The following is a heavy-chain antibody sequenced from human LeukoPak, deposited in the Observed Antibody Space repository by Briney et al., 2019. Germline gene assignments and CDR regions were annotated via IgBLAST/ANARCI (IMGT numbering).Heavy chain of an antibody. CDR3: ARGLRYYDFWSGYFDY. CDR2: ISAYSGNT. CDR1: GYTFTSYG. V-gene: IGHV1-18*01. D-gene: IGHD3-3*01. J-gene: IGHJ4*02. Sequence: GASVKVSCKASGYTFTSYGISWVRQAPGQGLEWMGWISAYSGNTNYAQKLQGRVTMTTDTSTSTAYMELRSLRSDDTAVYYCARGLRYYDFWSGYFDYWGQGTLVTVSS.